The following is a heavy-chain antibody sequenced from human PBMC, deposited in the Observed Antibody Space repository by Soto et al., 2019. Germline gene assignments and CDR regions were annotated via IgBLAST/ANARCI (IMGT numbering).Heavy chain of an antibody. Sequence: GESLKISCKASGYSFTSYWIAWVRQMPGKGLEWMGIIYPGDSDTRYSPPFQGQVTISDDKSISTAFLQWSSRKASDTAMYYCARLGYCGSASCAGGRSYFGSWGQGTLGAVAS. D-gene: IGHD2-2*01. CDR1: GYSFTSYW. CDR3: ARLGYCGSASCAGGRSYFGS. V-gene: IGHV5-51*01. CDR2: IYPGDSDT. J-gene: IGHJ4*02.